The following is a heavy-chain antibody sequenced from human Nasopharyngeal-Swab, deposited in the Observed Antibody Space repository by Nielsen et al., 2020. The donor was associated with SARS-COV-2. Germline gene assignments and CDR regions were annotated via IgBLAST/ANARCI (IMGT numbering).Heavy chain of an antibody. Sequence: ASVKVSCKASGYTFTDYYMHWLRQAPGQGLEWMGRINPNSGGTNYAQKFQGRVTMTRDTSISTAYMELSRLRSDDTAVYFCARTREALNSGHDPQGFWGLGTLVTVSS. D-gene: IGHD5-12*01. CDR2: INPNSGGT. J-gene: IGHJ4*02. CDR1: GYTFTDYY. V-gene: IGHV1-2*06. CDR3: ARTREALNSGHDPQGF.